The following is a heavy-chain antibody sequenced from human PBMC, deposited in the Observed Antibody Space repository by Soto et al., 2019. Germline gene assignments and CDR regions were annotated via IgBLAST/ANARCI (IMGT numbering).Heavy chain of an antibody. D-gene: IGHD3-10*02. Sequence: ASVKVSCKASRNTFTGYYMHWVRQGPGQGLEWMGWINPNSGGTNYAQKFQGRVTMTRDTSISTAYMELSRLRSDDTAVYYCAILGSGSYSNVDYWGQGTLVTVSS. CDR2: INPNSGGT. V-gene: IGHV1-2*02. CDR1: RNTFTGYY. CDR3: AILGSGSYSNVDY. J-gene: IGHJ4*02.